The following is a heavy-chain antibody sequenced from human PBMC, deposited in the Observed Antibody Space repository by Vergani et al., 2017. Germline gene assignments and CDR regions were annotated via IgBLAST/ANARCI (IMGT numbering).Heavy chain of an antibody. J-gene: IGHJ4*02. V-gene: IGHV4-34*01. CDR3: ARASGAFSGPMGPDFDY. CDR2: INHSGST. CDR1: GGSFSGYY. Sequence: QVQLQQWGAGLLKPSETLSLTCAVYGGSFSGYYWSWTRQPPGKGLEWIGEINHSGSTNYNPSLKSRVTISVDTSKNQFSLKLSSVTAADTAVYYCARASGAFSGPMGPDFDYWGQGTLVTVSS. D-gene: IGHD3-3*02.